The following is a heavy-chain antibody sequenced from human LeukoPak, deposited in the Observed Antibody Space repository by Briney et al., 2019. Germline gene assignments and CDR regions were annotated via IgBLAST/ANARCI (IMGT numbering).Heavy chain of an antibody. D-gene: IGHD3-22*01. CDR2: ISGSGGST. J-gene: IGHJ4*02. CDR1: GFTFSSYA. V-gene: IGHV3-23*01. CDR3: AKNYYGSSGYYYFDY. Sequence: PGGSLRLSCAASGFTFSSYAMSWVRQAPGKGLEWVSAISGSGGSTYYADSVKGRFTISRDNSKNTLYLQMNSLRAEDTAVYYCAKNYYGSSGYYYFDYWGQGTLVTVSS.